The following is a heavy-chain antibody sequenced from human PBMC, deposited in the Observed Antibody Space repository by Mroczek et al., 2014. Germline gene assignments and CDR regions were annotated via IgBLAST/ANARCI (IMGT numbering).Heavy chain of an antibody. CDR3: ARGGGVLYYDSSSLDY. D-gene: IGHD3-22*01. CDR2: IYYSGST. Sequence: QVQLQESGPGLVKPSQTLSLTCTVSGGSISSGGYYWSWIRQHPGKGLEWIGYIYYSGSTYYNPSLKSRVTISVDTSKNQFSLKLSSVTAADTAVYYCARGGGVLYYDSSSLDYWGQGTLVTVSS. V-gene: IGHV4-31*03. J-gene: IGHJ4*02. CDR1: GGSISSGGYY.